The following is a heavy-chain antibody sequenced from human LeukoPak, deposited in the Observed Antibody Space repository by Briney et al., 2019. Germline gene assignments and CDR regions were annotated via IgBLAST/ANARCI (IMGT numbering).Heavy chain of an antibody. D-gene: IGHD5-12*01. J-gene: IGHJ5*02. CDR2: INAGNGNT. V-gene: IGHV1-3*01. CDR3: ARGPTRPWFDP. Sequence: ALVKVSCKASGYTFTSYAMHWVRQAPGQRLEWMGWINAGNGNTKYSQKFQGRVTITRDTSASTAYMELSSLRSEDTAVYHCARGPTRPWFDPWGQGTLVTVSS. CDR1: GYTFTSYA.